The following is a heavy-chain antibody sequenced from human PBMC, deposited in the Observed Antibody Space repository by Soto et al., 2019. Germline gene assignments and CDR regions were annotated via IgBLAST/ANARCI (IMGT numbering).Heavy chain of an antibody. D-gene: IGHD2-2*01. CDR1: GFTFDDYA. J-gene: IGHJ4*02. V-gene: IGHV3-9*01. CDR2: ISWNSGSI. Sequence: EVQLVESGGGLVHPGRSLRLSCAASGFTFDDYAMHWVRQAPGKGLEWVSGISWNSGSIVYADSVKGRFTISRDNAKNSLYLQMNSLRAEDTALYYCAKDIAGVPAAMVYWGQGTLVTVSS. CDR3: AKDIAGVPAAMVY.